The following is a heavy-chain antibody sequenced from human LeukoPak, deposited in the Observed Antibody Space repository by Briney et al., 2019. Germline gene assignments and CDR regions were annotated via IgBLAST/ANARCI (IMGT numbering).Heavy chain of an antibody. CDR2: INPSGGST. Sequence: GASVKVSCKASGYTFTSYYLHWVRQAPGQGLEWMGIINPSGGSTNYAQKFQGRVIMTRDTSTSTVYMELSSLRSEDTAVFYCARVGAIADYNWFDPWGQGTLVTVSS. CDR1: GYTFTSYY. CDR3: ARVGAIADYNWFDP. V-gene: IGHV1-46*01. D-gene: IGHD6-13*01. J-gene: IGHJ5*02.